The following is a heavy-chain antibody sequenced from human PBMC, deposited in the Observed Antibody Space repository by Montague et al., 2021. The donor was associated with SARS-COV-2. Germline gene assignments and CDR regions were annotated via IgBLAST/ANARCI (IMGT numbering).Heavy chain of an antibody. Sequence: SETLSLTCAVYGGSFSAYYWSWIRQPPGKGLEWIGEINHSGSTNYNPSLKSRVTISVDTSKNQFSLKLSSVTAADTAVYYRARTDYISSWFGAKKWFDPLGQGTLVTVSS. CDR3: ARTDYISSWFGAKKWFDP. CDR2: INHSGST. J-gene: IGHJ5*02. V-gene: IGHV4-34*01. CDR1: GGSFSAYY. D-gene: IGHD6-13*01.